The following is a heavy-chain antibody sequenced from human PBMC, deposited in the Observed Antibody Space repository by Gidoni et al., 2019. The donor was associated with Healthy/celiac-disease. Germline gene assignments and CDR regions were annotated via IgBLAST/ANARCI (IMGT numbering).Heavy chain of an antibody. V-gene: IGHV1-18*01. CDR3: AREEYYDFWSAKDYYYGMDV. CDR2: ISAYNGNT. J-gene: IGHJ6*02. CDR1: GYTFNSYG. D-gene: IGHD3-3*01. Sequence: VQLVQSGAEVKKPGASVKVSCKASGYTFNSYGSRWVRQAPGQGLEWMGWISAYNGNTNYAQKLQGRVTMTTDTSTSTAYMELRSLRSDDTAVYYCAREEYYDFWSAKDYYYGMDVWGQGTTVTVSS.